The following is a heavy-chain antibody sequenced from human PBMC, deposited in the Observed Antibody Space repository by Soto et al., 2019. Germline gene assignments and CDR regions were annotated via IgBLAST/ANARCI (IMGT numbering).Heavy chain of an antibody. J-gene: IGHJ4*02. D-gene: IGHD2-21*02. CDR1: AFSFINVW. CDR2: IKSNSVVGTT. Sequence: EVQLVESGGGLVKPGGSLTLSGAASAFSFINVWLTWFRQVPGKGREGVGHIKSNSVVGTTDYTPPVKGRFTISRDDSKDTLYLQMNSLKTEDTAVYYCTTYSTQTFCDGGPCYSVQTKIHDSWGQGILVTVSS. CDR3: TTYSTQTFCDGGPCYSVQTKIHDS. V-gene: IGHV3-15*01.